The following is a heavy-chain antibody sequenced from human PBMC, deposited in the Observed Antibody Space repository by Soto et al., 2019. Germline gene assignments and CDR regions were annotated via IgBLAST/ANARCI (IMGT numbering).Heavy chain of an antibody. J-gene: IGHJ4*02. V-gene: IGHV4-34*01. Sequence: SETLSLTCAVYGGSFSGYYWSWIRQPPGKGLEWIGEINHSGSTNYNPSLKSRVTISVDTSKNQFSLKLSSVTAADTAVYYGARGSSWIRKYYFDYWGQGTLVTVSS. CDR3: ARGSSWIRKYYFDY. D-gene: IGHD5-18*01. CDR1: GGSFSGYY. CDR2: INHSGST.